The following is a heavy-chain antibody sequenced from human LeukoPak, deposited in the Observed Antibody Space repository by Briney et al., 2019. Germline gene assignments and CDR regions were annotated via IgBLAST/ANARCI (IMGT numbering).Heavy chain of an antibody. CDR2: INPNSGGT. V-gene: IGHV1-2*02. CDR3: ARSRLNGGTYLDYWYDMDV. CDR1: GYTFTSYD. D-gene: IGHD1-26*01. J-gene: IGHJ6*03. Sequence: RASVKVSCKASGYTFTSYDINWVRQATGQGLEWMGWINPNSGGTNYAQKFLGRVTMTWDTSISTASMELSRLTSDDTAVYYCARSRLNGGTYLDYWYDMDVWGKGTTVTVSS.